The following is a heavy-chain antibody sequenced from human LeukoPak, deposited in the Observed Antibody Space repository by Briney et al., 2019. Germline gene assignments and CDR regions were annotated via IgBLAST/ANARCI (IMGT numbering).Heavy chain of an antibody. D-gene: IGHD3-10*02. CDR3: AELGITMIGGV. Sequence: PGGSLRLSCAASGFTFSSYEMNWVRQAPAKGLEWVSYISSSGSTIYYADSVKGRFTISRDNAKNSLYLQMNRLRAEDTAVYYCAELGITMIGGVWGKGTTVTISS. CDR2: ISSSGSTI. V-gene: IGHV3-48*03. CDR1: GFTFSSYE. J-gene: IGHJ6*04.